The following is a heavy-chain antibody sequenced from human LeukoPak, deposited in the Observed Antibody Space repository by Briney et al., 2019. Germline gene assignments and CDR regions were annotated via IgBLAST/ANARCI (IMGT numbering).Heavy chain of an antibody. CDR1: GGSFSAYY. J-gene: IGHJ5*02. D-gene: IGHD5-18*01. V-gene: IGHV4-34*01. CDR2: INHSGSS. Sequence: SETLSLTCAVYGGSFSAYYWTWIRQPPGKGLEWIGEINHSGSSNYNSSLRSRVTISVDTSYKQFSLRLSSVTAADTAVYYCAPRGDIEHSYVYGKWFDPWGEGTRVTVSS. CDR3: APRGDIEHSYVYGKWFDP.